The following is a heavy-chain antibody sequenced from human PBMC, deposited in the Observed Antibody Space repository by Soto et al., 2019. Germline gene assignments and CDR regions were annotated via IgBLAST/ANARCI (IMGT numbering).Heavy chain of an antibody. D-gene: IGHD2-2*01. CDR1: GCTFSSSG. V-gene: IGHV3-30*18. J-gene: IGHJ6*02. CDR3: AKDRKIGVPLKVPAARGSNLGYGMDV. Sequence: SVRLSCAASGCTFSSSGMNWVRLAAGKGLEWVAVISSDGCNKYYGDFVTGRFTISRDNSKCTLYLHMNSLRAVQRPLCYCAKDRKIGVPLKVPAARGSNLGYGMDVSGQVTTVTVSS. CDR2: ISSDGCNK.